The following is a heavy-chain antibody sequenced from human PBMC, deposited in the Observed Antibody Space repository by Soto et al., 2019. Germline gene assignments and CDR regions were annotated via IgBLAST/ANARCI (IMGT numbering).Heavy chain of an antibody. CDR1: GFTFSSYA. V-gene: IGHV3-23*01. Sequence: PGGSLRLSCAASGFTFSSYAMSWVRQAPGKGLEWVSAISGSGGSTYYADSVKGRFTISRDNSKNTLYLQMNSLRAEDTAVYYCAKGIPPGYCSSTSFCGFDPWGQGTLVTVSS. CDR3: AKGIPPGYCSSTSFCGFDP. D-gene: IGHD2-2*03. CDR2: ISGSGGST. J-gene: IGHJ5*02.